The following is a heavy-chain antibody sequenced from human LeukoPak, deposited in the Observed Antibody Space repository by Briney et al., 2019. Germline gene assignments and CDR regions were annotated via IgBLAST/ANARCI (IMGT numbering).Heavy chain of an antibody. V-gene: IGHV3-23*01. J-gene: IGHJ4*02. Sequence: GGSLRLSCAASGFTFSSYAMSWVRQAPGKGLEWVSAISGSGGSTYYADSVKGRFTISRDNSKNTLYLQMNSLRAEDTAVYYCVKAPYSSGWLPSNSAYFDYWGQGTLVTVSS. CDR2: ISGSGGST. CDR1: GFTFSSYA. CDR3: VKAPYSSGWLPSNSAYFDY. D-gene: IGHD6-19*01.